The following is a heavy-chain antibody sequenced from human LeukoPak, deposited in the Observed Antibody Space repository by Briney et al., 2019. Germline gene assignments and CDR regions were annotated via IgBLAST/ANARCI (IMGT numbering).Heavy chain of an antibody. D-gene: IGHD4-17*01. J-gene: IGHJ4*02. Sequence: GGSLRLSCAASGFTFDDYGMAWVRQAPGKGLEWVSGVTWNAGSTGYADSVKGRFTISRDNAKSSLYLQMNSLRAEDTALYYCARDRATTVTGYFDYWGQGTLVTVSS. CDR1: GFTFDDYG. V-gene: IGHV3-20*04. CDR2: VTWNAGST. CDR3: ARDRATTVTGYFDY.